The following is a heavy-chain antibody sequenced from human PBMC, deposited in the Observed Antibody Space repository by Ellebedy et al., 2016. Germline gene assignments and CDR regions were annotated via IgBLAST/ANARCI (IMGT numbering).Heavy chain of an antibody. CDR3: AREVSLYGMDV. Sequence: SETLSLTCAVYGGSFSGYYWSWIRQPPGKGLEWIGSIYYSGSTYYNPSLKSRVTISVDTSKNQFSLKLSSVTAADTAVYYCAREVSLYGMDVWGQGTTVTVSS. CDR2: IYYSGST. V-gene: IGHV4-34*01. CDR1: GGSFSGYY. J-gene: IGHJ6*02.